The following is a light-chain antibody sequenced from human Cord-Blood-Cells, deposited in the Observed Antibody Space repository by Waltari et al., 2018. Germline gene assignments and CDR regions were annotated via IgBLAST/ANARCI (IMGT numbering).Light chain of an antibody. J-gene: IGLJ1*01. CDR2: QDS. Sequence: SYELTQPPSVSESPGQTASITCPGDKLGDKYACWYQQKPGQSPVLVIYQDSKRPSGIPERFSGSNSGNTATLTISGTQAMDEADYYCQAWDSSTYVFGTGTKVTVL. CDR1: KLGDKY. CDR3: QAWDSSTYV. V-gene: IGLV3-1*01.